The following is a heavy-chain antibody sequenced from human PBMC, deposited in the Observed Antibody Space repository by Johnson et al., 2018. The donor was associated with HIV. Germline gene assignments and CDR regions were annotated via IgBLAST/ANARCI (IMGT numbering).Heavy chain of an antibody. J-gene: IGHJ3*02. V-gene: IGHV3-30*04. CDR2: ISYDGSNK. CDR3: AKGVAFDI. Sequence: QVRLVESGGGVVQPGRSLRLSCLASGFTFSDYAVHWVRQAPGKGLEWVAVISYDGSNKYYADSVKGRFTISRDNSKNTLYLQMNSLRAEDTAVYYCAKGVAFDIWGHGTTVTVSS. CDR1: GFTFSDYA.